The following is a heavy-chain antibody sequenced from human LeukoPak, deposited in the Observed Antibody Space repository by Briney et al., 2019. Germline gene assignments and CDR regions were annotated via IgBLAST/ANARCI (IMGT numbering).Heavy chain of an antibody. CDR2: ISSSSYI. Sequence: PGGSPRLSCAASGFTFSSYSMNWVRQAPGKGLEWVSSISSSSYIYYADSVKGRFTISRDNAENSLYLQMNSLRAEDTAVYYCARARSSGWYRDYWGQGTLVTVSS. J-gene: IGHJ4*02. CDR1: GFTFSSYS. D-gene: IGHD6-19*01. V-gene: IGHV3-21*01. CDR3: ARARSSGWYRDY.